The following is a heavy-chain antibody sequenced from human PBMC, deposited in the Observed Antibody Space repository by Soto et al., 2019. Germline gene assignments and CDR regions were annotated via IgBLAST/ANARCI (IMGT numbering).Heavy chain of an antibody. V-gene: IGHV3-53*02. J-gene: IGHJ4*02. CDR1: GFTVSSNY. Sequence: EVQLVETGGGLIQPGGSPRLSCAASGFTVSSNYMSWVRQAPGKGLEWVSVIYSGGSTYYADSVKGRFTISRDNSKNTLYLQMNSLRAEDTAVYYCATSNDFWSGYYFDYWGQGTLVTVSS. CDR3: ATSNDFWSGYYFDY. D-gene: IGHD3-3*01. CDR2: IYSGGST.